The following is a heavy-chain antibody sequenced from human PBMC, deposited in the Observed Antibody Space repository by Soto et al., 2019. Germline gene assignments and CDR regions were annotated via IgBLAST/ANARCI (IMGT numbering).Heavy chain of an antibody. CDR2: IYYSGST. V-gene: IGHV4-30-4*01. J-gene: IGHJ4*02. CDR1: GGSINSGDYY. CDR3: ARLYTGYEAFDY. D-gene: IGHD5-12*01. Sequence: SETLSLTCSVSGGSINSGDYYWSWIRQSPGKGLEWIGYIYYSGSTYYNPSLKSRSTISIDTSKNQFFLNVDSVTAADTAVYYCARLYTGYEAFDYWGQGTLVTVSS.